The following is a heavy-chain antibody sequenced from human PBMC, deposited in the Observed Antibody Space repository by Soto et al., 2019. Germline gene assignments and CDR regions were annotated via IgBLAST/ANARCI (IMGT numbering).Heavy chain of an antibody. CDR3: ASITMVRGVTNYYYYGMDV. CDR2: IYHSGST. Sequence: SETLSLTCAVSGGSISSGGYSWSWIRQPPGKGLEWIGYIYHSGSTHYNPSLKSRVTISVDRSKNQFSLKLSSVTAADTAVYYCASITMVRGVTNYYYYGMDVWGQGTTVTVSS. CDR1: GGSISSGGYS. D-gene: IGHD3-10*01. V-gene: IGHV4-30-2*01. J-gene: IGHJ6*02.